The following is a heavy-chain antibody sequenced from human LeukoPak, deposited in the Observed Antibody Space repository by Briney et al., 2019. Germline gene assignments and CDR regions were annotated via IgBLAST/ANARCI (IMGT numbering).Heavy chain of an antibody. CDR3: ARATTYYYDSRDGAFDI. CDR1: GGSISSYY. Sequence: PSETLSLTCTVSGGSISSYYWSWIRQPPGKGLEWIGYIYYSGSTNYNPSLKSRVTISVDTSKNQFSLKLSSVTAADTAVYYCARATTYYYDSRDGAFDIWGQGTMVTVSS. J-gene: IGHJ3*02. V-gene: IGHV4-59*01. CDR2: IYYSGST. D-gene: IGHD3-22*01.